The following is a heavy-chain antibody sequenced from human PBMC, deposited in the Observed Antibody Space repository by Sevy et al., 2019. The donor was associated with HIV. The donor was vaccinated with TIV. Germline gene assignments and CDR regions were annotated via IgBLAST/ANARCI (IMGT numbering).Heavy chain of an antibody. J-gene: IGHJ5*02. D-gene: IGHD2-15*01. Sequence: ASVKVSCKVSGYTLTKLSIHWVRQAPGKGLEWMGHFDPQHGETIYAERFQGRVTITADTSIDTGYMELSRLTSEDTDVYYCATVGLRYFSGSSTYQGDWFDPWGQGTLVTVSS. CDR2: FDPQHGET. CDR3: ATVGLRYFSGSSTYQGDWFDP. V-gene: IGHV1-24*01. CDR1: GYTLTKLS.